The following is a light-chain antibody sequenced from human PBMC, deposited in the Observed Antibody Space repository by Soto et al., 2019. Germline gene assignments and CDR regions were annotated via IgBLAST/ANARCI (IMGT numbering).Light chain of an antibody. CDR3: QTYDSNTVI. CDR1: NSNIGDGYQ. V-gene: IGLV1-40*01. Sequence: QSVLTQPPSVSGAPGHRVTISCTGSNSNIGDGYQVHWYQQLPGTAPKLLIYGDTSRPSGVPDRFSASKSGASASLAISGLQPEDEADYYCQTYDSNTVIFGGGTKVTVL. J-gene: IGLJ2*01. CDR2: GDT.